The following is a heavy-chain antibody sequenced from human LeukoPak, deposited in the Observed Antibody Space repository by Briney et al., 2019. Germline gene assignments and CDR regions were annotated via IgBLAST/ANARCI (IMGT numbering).Heavy chain of an antibody. CDR1: GFTFTDYY. V-gene: IGHV3-11*04. CDR3: ARDPSSSWYDYYYMDV. CDR2: ISSSGSTI. Sequence: GSLRLSCAASGFTFTDYYMSWIRQAPGKGLEWVSYISSSGSTIYYADSVKGRFTISRDNAKNSLYLQMNSLRAEDTAVYYCARDPSSSWYDYYYMDVWGKGTTVTVSS. D-gene: IGHD6-13*01. J-gene: IGHJ6*03.